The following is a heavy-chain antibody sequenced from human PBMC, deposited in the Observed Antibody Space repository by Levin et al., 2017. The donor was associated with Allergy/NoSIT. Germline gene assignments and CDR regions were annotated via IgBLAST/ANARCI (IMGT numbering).Heavy chain of an antibody. V-gene: IGHV3-23*01. CDR1: GFSFSDYA. CDR3: AKDLYTAIYYDNSGYYSK. D-gene: IGHD3-22*01. J-gene: IGHJ4*02. CDR2: ISDSGRNT. Sequence: EASVKVSCAASGFSFSDYAMSWVRQAPGKGLEWVSSISDSGRNTYYRDSVKGRFTISRDQSTNTLYLQMNSLRAEDTAIYFCAKDLYTAIYYDNSGYYSKWGQGTLVTVSS.